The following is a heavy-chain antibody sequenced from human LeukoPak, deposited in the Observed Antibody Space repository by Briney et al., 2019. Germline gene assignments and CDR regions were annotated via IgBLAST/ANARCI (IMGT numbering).Heavy chain of an antibody. CDR3: AKGYYDSSGTDY. V-gene: IGHV3-9*01. CDR2: ISWNSGSI. J-gene: IGHJ4*02. Sequence: GRSLRLSCAASGFTFDDYAMHWVRQAPGKGLEWVSGISWNSGSIGYADSVKGRFTISRGNAKNSLYLQMNSLRAEDTALYYCAKGYYDSSGTDYWGQGTLVTVSS. D-gene: IGHD3-22*01. CDR1: GFTFDDYA.